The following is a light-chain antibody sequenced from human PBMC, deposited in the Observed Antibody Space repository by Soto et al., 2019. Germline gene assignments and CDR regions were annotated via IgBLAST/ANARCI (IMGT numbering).Light chain of an antibody. CDR1: QSVLYSSNNKNY. V-gene: IGKV4-1*01. J-gene: IGKJ1*01. CDR2: WAS. CDR3: QQYYSTPQT. Sequence: DIVMTQSPDSLAVSLGERATINCKSSQSVLYSSNNKNYFAWYQQKPGQPPKLLIYWASTRQSGVPDRFSGSGSATDFTLTISSLQAEDAAVYYCQQYYSTPQTFGQGTKVEIK.